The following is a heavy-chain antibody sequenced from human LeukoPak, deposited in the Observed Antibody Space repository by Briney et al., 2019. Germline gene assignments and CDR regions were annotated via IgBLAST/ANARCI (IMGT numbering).Heavy chain of an antibody. CDR1: GFTFTDYF. Sequence: ASVTVSCKASGFTFTDYFMHWVQQAPGQGLEWVGMIKPSDGSTRYAQRFQDRVTMTRDTSTPTLYMDLSSLRAEDTAVYYCARAVDQDFDNWGQGTLVTVSS. V-gene: IGHV1-46*01. J-gene: IGHJ4*02. D-gene: IGHD5-12*01. CDR2: IKPSDGST. CDR3: ARAVDQDFDN.